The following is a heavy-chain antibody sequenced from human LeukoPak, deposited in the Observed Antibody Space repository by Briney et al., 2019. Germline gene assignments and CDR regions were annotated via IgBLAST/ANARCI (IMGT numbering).Heavy chain of an antibody. D-gene: IGHD6-13*01. Sequence: ASVKVSCKASGYTFTGYYMHWVRQAPGQGLEWMGWINPKRGGTNYAQKFQGRVTMTRDTSISTAYMELSRLRSDDTAVFYCARVLGVGAAAVSADMDVWGKGTTVTVSS. V-gene: IGHV1-2*02. CDR2: INPKRGGT. J-gene: IGHJ6*03. CDR3: ARVLGVGAAAVSADMDV. CDR1: GYTFTGYY.